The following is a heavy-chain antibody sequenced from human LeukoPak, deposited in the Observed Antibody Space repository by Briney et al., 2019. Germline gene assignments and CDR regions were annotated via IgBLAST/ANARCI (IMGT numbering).Heavy chain of an antibody. CDR3: VTTYSGGWNDY. Sequence: PSEALSLTCAVYGGSITGYYWGWIRQPPGKGLEWIGSIYYSGTTYYNPSLKSRVTISVDASKNRFSLRLSSVTAADTAVYYCVTTYSGGWNDYWGQGTLLTVSS. D-gene: IGHD6-19*01. CDR1: GGSITGYY. V-gene: IGHV4-39*01. CDR2: IYYSGTT. J-gene: IGHJ4*02.